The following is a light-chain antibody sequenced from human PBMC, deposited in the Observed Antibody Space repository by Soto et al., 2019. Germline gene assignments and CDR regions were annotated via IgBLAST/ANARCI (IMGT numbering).Light chain of an antibody. CDR2: AAS. J-gene: IGKJ5*01. V-gene: IGKV3-11*01. CDR1: QSVSSY. Sequence: IVLAKSPGNLSLAGGERSSRSCRASQSVSSYLAWYQQKPGQAPRLLIYAASNRATGIPARFSGSGSGTDFTLTISSLAPEDFAVYYCQQRSNWPTFGQGTRLEIK. CDR3: QQRSNWPT.